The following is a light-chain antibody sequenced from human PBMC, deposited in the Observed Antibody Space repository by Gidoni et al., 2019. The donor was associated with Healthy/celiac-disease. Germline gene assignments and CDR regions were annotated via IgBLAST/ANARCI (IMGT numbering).Light chain of an antibody. Sequence: EIVLTQSPGTLSLSPGERATLSCRASQSVSSSYLAWYQQKPGQAPRLLIYGASSRATGIPDRVSGSGSGTDFTLTISRLEPEDFAVYYCQQYGSSLWTFGXGTKVEIK. V-gene: IGKV3-20*01. J-gene: IGKJ1*01. CDR1: QSVSSSY. CDR2: GAS. CDR3: QQYGSSLWT.